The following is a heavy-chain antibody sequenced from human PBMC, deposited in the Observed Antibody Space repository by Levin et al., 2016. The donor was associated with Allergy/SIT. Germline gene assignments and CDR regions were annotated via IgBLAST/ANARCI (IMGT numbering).Heavy chain of an antibody. CDR2: INHSGST. V-gene: IGHV4-34*01. J-gene: IGHJ3*02. CDR1: DGSFGSYY. D-gene: IGHD3-10*01. CDR3: ARLPHRRPLLDAFDI. Sequence: SETLSLTCAIYDGSFGSYYWSWIRQPPGKELEWIGEINHSGSTKYNPSLKSRITISVDTSKKQFSLKLSSVTAADTAVYYCARLPHRRPLLDAFDIWGQGTMVTVSS.